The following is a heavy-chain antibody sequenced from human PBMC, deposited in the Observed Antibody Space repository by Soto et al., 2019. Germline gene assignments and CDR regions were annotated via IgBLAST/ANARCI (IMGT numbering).Heavy chain of an antibody. D-gene: IGHD2-2*01. V-gene: IGHV1-69*06. CDR2: IIPIFGTA. CDR1: GGTFSSYA. Sequence: QVQLVQSGAEVKKPGSSVKVSCKASGGTFSSYAISWVRQAPGQGLEWMGGIIPIFGTANYAQKFQGRVTITADKPTSTAYLELSSLRSEDRAVYYCARAYDIVVVPDAENHFGHYYYYYGMDVWGEGTTVTVSS. J-gene: IGHJ6*04. CDR3: ARAYDIVVVPDAENHFGHYYYYYGMDV.